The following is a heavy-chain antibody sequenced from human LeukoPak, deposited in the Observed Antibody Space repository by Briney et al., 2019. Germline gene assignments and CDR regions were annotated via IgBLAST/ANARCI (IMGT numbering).Heavy chain of an antibody. CDR1: GFTFDNYV. V-gene: IGHV3-23*01. Sequence: GGSLRLSCAASGFTFDNYVMNWVRQAPGKGLEGVSAISGSGGSTYYADSVKGRFTISRDNSKTTLYLQMNSLRAEDTAVYYCAKDLGYSYGAHSYYYCGMDVWGQGTTVTVSS. D-gene: IGHD5-18*01. J-gene: IGHJ6*02. CDR2: ISGSGGST. CDR3: AKDLGYSYGAHSYYYCGMDV.